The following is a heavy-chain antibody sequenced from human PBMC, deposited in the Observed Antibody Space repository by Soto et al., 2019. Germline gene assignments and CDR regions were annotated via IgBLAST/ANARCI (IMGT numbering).Heavy chain of an antibody. CDR3: AREEPLYYFDS. J-gene: IGHJ4*02. V-gene: IGHV1-3*01. Sequence: AAGKVSCKACGCTFTSYAMHWVRQSPGQRLEWMGCINAGNGNTKYSQKFQGRVTITRDTSASTAYMELSSLRSEDTAVYYCAREEPLYYFDSWGQGTLVTVSS. D-gene: IGHD1-1*01. CDR2: INAGNGNT. CDR1: GCTFTSYA.